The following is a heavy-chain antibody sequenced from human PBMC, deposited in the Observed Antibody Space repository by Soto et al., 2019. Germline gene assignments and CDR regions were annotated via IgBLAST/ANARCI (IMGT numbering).Heavy chain of an antibody. CDR2: IYWDDDK. J-gene: IGHJ4*02. V-gene: IGHV2-5*02. CDR1: GFSLSTSRGG. CDR3: VHTSGAGNSACFDY. D-gene: IGHD6-13*01. Sequence: QITLKESGPTLVKPTQTLTLTCTFSGFSLSTSRGGVGWIRQPPGKALEWLALIYWDDDKRYSPSLKSRLTITKDTSKHQVVLTMTNTDPVDTATYYCVHTSGAGNSACFDYWGQGTLVTVSS.